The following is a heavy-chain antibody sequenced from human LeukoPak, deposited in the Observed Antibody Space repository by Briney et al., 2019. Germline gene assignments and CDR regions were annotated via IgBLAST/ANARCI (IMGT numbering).Heavy chain of an antibody. CDR3: ARGGYGGNSGNFDY. Sequence: SETLSLTCTVSGDSISSGDYYWSWIRQPAGKGLEWIGRISSSGSTNYNPSLKSRVTISVDTSKNQFSLKLSSVTAADTAVYYCARGGYGGNSGNFDYWGQGTLVTVSS. D-gene: IGHD4-23*01. V-gene: IGHV4-61*02. CDR2: ISSSGST. J-gene: IGHJ4*02. CDR1: GDSISSGDYY.